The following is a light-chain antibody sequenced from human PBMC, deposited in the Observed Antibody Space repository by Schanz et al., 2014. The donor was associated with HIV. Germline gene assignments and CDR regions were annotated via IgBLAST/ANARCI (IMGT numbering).Light chain of an antibody. V-gene: IGKV1-39*01. J-gene: IGKJ5*01. CDR3: LQHNTYPFT. CDR2: AAS. Sequence: DIQMTQSPSSLSASVGDRVTITCRASQSISSYLNWYQQKPGKAPKLLIYAASSLQSGVPSRFSGSGSGTDFTLIISSLQPEDFATYFCLQHNTYPFTFGQGTRLETK. CDR1: QSISSY.